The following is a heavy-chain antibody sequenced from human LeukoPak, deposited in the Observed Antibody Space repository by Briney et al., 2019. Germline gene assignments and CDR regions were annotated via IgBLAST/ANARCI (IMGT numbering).Heavy chain of an antibody. V-gene: IGHV3-66*01. Sequence: GGSLRLSCAASGFTVSSNYMSWVRQAPGKGLEWVSVIYSGGSTYYADSVKGRFTISRDNSKNTLYLQMNSLRAEDTAVYYCAKDESGSYWVIDYWGQGTLVTVSS. CDR3: AKDESGSYWVIDY. CDR1: GFTVSSNY. D-gene: IGHD3-10*01. J-gene: IGHJ4*02. CDR2: IYSGGST.